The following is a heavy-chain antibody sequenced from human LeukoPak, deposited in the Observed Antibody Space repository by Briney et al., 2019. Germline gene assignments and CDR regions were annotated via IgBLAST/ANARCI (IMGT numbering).Heavy chain of an antibody. D-gene: IGHD6-6*01. Sequence: PSETLSLTCTVSGGSISSYYWSWIRQPAGKELEWIGRIYTSGSTNYNPSLKSRVTMSVDTSKNQFSLKLSSVTAADTAVYYCARGPYSSSSEWFDPWGQGTLVTVSS. CDR2: IYTSGST. CDR1: GGSISSYY. CDR3: ARGPYSSSSEWFDP. J-gene: IGHJ5*02. V-gene: IGHV4-4*07.